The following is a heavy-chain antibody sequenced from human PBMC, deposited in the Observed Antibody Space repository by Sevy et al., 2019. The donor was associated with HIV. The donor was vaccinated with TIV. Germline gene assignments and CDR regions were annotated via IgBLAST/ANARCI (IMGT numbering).Heavy chain of an antibody. J-gene: IGHJ4*02. CDR3: VKGYDSSGYYWVSGSSDFDY. V-gene: IGHV3-23*01. Sequence: GGSLRLSCAASGFTFSSYAMSWVRQAPGKGLEWVSAISGSGGSTYYADSVKGRFTISRDNSKNTLYLKMNSLRAEDTAVYYCVKGYDSSGYYWVSGSSDFDYWGQGTLVTVSP. CDR1: GFTFSSYA. D-gene: IGHD3-22*01. CDR2: ISGSGGST.